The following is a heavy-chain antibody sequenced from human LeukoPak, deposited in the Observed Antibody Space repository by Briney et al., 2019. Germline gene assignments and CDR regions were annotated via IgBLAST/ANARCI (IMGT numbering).Heavy chain of an antibody. CDR3: ARGAEDVLTGDDDFSFDN. CDR2: IYYSGST. D-gene: IGHD3-9*01. J-gene: IGHJ4*02. V-gene: IGHV4-31*03. CDR1: GGSITSDGYY. Sequence: SETLSLTCTVSGGSITSDGYYWTGIRQHPGKGLEWIGYIYYSGSTFHNPSLKSRVSMSVDTSKNQFSLNLSYVTAADPAVYFCARGAEDVLTGDDDFSFDNWGQGSLVTVSS.